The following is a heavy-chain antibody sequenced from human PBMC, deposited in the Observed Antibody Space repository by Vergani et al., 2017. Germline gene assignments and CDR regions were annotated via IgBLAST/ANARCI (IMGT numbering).Heavy chain of an antibody. J-gene: IGHJ4*02. Sequence: EVQLVESGGGLVQPGGSLRLSCAASGFTFCSYWMSWVRQAPGKGLEWVANIKQDGSEKYYVDSVKGRFTIPRDNSKNTLYLQMNSLRAEDTAVYSCAKNQVVPPMIVVVPLFDYWGQGSLVTVSS. V-gene: IGHV3-7*05. D-gene: IGHD3-22*01. CDR1: GFTFCSYW. CDR3: AKNQVVPPMIVVVPLFDY. CDR2: IKQDGSEK.